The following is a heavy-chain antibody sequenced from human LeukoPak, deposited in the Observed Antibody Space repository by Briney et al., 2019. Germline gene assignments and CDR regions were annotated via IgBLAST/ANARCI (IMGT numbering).Heavy chain of an antibody. J-gene: IGHJ4*02. CDR1: GFTFSSQA. Sequence: GGSLRLSCTASGFTFSSQAMSWVRQAPGKGLEWVSAISGSGGITYYADSVKGRFTISRDNAKNSLYLQMNSLRAEDTAVYYCARPPGDYWGQGTLVTVSS. V-gene: IGHV3-23*01. CDR3: ARPPGDY. CDR2: ISGSGGIT.